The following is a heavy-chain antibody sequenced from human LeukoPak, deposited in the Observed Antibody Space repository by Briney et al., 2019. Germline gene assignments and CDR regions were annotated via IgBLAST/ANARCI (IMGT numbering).Heavy chain of an antibody. J-gene: IGHJ5*02. CDR1: GYTFTSYD. D-gene: IGHD1-26*01. CDR2: MNPNSGNT. CDR3: ARRRAVGATHNWFDP. V-gene: IGHV1-8*01. Sequence: ASVKVSCKASGYTFTSYDINWVRQATGQGLEWMGWMNPNSGNTGYAQKFQGRVSMTRNTSISTAYMELSSLRSEDTAVYYCARRRAVGATHNWFDPWGQGTLVTVSS.